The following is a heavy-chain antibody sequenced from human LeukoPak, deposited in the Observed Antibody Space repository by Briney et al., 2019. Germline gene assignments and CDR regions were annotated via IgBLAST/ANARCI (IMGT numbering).Heavy chain of an antibody. Sequence: GGSLRLSCAASGFTFSSYWMSWVRQAPGKGLEWVANINQDGSEIYYVGSVKGRFTISRDNAKNSLYLQMNSLRAEDTAVYYCARVGVVITASDYWGQGTLVTVSS. CDR2: INQDGSEI. V-gene: IGHV3-7*01. J-gene: IGHJ4*02. CDR3: ARVGVVITASDY. CDR1: GFTFSSYW. D-gene: IGHD2-15*01.